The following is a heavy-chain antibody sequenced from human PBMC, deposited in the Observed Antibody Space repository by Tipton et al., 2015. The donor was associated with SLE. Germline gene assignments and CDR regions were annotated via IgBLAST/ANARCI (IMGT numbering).Heavy chain of an antibody. D-gene: IGHD2-2*01. Sequence: SLRLSCAASGFTFSSYWMHWVRQAPEKGLVWVSRINSDGSSTSYADSVKGRFTISRDNAKNTLYLQMNSLRAEDTAIYYCAKKGYCDSTSCYAHYFDYWGQGTLVTVSS. CDR3: AKKGYCDSTSCYAHYFDY. V-gene: IGHV3-74*01. CDR2: INSDGSST. J-gene: IGHJ4*02. CDR1: GFTFSSYW.